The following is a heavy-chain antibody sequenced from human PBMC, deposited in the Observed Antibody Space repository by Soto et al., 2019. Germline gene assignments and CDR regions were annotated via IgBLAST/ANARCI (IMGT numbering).Heavy chain of an antibody. CDR2: ITRDGSST. V-gene: IGHV3-74*01. Sequence: EVQLVESGGGLVQPGGSLRLSCAASGFSLSDYWMHWVRQAPGEGLVWLSRITRDGSSTNYADSVKGRFTICRDNAKNRLYLQVMSVRVEETAVYYCARGAQGYYLFENWGQGTLVTVSS. CDR1: GFSLSDYW. D-gene: IGHD1-26*01. J-gene: IGHJ4*02. CDR3: ARGAQGYYLFEN.